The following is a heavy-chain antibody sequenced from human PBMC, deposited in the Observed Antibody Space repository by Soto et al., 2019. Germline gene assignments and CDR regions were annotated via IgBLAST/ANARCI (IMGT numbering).Heavy chain of an antibody. D-gene: IGHD3-3*01. V-gene: IGHV1-18*01. J-gene: IGHJ4*02. CDR2: ISPYYGRT. CDR1: GYTFSIYG. Sequence: QVQLVQSGAALKKPGASVKVSCKASGYTFSIYGITWVRQAPGQGLEWMGWISPYYGRTNYAQKFQDRLTLTTDTSTSTAYMELRSLRSDDTAVYHCAREEGYDFWSGTSDYWGQGTLVTVSS. CDR3: AREEGYDFWSGTSDY.